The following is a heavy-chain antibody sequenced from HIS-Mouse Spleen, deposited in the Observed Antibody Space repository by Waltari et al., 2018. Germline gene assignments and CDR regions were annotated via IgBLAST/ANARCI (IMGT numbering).Heavy chain of an antibody. V-gene: IGHV4-34*01. Sequence: QVQLQQWGAGLLKPSETLSLTCAVYGWSFSGYYWSWFRQPPGKGLEWIGEINHSGSTNYNPSLKSRVTISVDTSKNQFSLKLSSVTAADTAVYYCARRGGWYFDYWGQGTLVTVSS. CDR3: ARRGGWYFDY. D-gene: IGHD3-10*01. CDR2: INHSGST. CDR1: GWSFSGYY. J-gene: IGHJ4*02.